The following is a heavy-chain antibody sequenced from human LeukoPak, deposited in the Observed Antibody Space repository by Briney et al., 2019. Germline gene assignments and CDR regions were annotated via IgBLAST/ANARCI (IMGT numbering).Heavy chain of an antibody. CDR1: GGSISSYY. J-gene: IGHJ5*02. D-gene: IGHD6-25*01. V-gene: IGHV4-59*08. Sequence: PSETLSLTCTVSGGSISSYYWSWIRQPPGKGLEWIGYIYYSGSTNYNPSLKSRVTISVDTSKNQFSLRLRSVTAADTAVYYCARQNPPGSKKGWFDPWGQGTLVTVSS. CDR2: IYYSGST. CDR3: ARQNPPGSKKGWFDP.